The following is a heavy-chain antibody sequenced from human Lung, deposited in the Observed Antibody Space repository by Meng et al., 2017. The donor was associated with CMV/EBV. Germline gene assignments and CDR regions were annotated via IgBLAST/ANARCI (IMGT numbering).Heavy chain of an antibody. CDR3: AKFSCTNTVGYETRGIDY. D-gene: IGHD2-8*01. CDR1: GSIFSTYG. J-gene: IGHJ4*02. Sequence: GESLKISCAASGSIFSTYGMNWVRQAPGKGLEWVAFIQYDGSYTNYADSVKGRFTISRDNSKNTLYFQMNSLRAEDTAEYYCAKFSCTNTVGYETRGIDYWGQGXLVTVSS. V-gene: IGHV3-30*02. CDR2: IQYDGSYT.